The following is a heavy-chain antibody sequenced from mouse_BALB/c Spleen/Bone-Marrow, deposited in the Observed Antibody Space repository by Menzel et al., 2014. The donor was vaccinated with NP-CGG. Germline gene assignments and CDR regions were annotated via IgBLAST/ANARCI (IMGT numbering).Heavy chain of an antibody. CDR1: GYTFSNYW. Sequence: VQLQQSGAELVRPGSSVKIFCKASGYTFSNYWTNWMKQRPGQGLEWIGQIYPGDGDTNYIGKFTGKATLTADKSSSTAYMQLSSLTSEDSAVYFCASRGDYSYAMDYWGQGTSVTVSS. D-gene: IGHD1-1*01. CDR3: ASRGDYSYAMDY. CDR2: IYPGDGDT. J-gene: IGHJ4*01. V-gene: IGHV1-80*01.